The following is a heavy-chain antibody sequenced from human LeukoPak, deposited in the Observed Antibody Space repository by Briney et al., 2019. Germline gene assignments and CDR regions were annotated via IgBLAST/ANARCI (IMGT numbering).Heavy chain of an antibody. V-gene: IGHV3-11*06. CDR3: ARDHNYAFDN. CDR1: GFPFNEYS. CDR2: IGISSGNT. D-gene: IGHD1-1*01. J-gene: IGHJ4*02. Sequence: GGSLRLSCAASGFPFNEYSMNWVRQAPGKGLEWISYIGISSGNTKNADSVRGRFTISGDNAKKALYLQMNSQRVEDTAVYYGARDHNYAFDNWGQGTLVTVSS.